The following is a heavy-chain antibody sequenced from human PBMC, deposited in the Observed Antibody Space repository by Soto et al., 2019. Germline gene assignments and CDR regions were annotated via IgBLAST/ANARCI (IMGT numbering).Heavy chain of an antibody. CDR2: INHSGST. Sequence: PSETLSLTCAVYGGSFSGYYWSWIRQPPGKGLEWIGEINHSGSTYYNPSLQSRVTISLDTSKNQFSLRLNSVTAADPAVYFCARLEGLATISYYFDFWGQGAQVTVSS. CDR1: GGSFSGYY. V-gene: IGHV4-34*01. CDR3: ARLEGLATISYYFDF. D-gene: IGHD3-9*01. J-gene: IGHJ4*02.